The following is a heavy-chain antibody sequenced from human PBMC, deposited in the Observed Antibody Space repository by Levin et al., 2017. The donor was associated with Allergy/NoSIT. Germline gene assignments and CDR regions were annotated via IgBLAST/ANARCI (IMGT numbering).Heavy chain of an antibody. J-gene: IGHJ4*02. Sequence: PGGSLRLSCAASGFTFSSYAMSWVRQAPGKGLEWVSAISGSGGSTYYADSVKGRFTISRDNSKNTLYLQMNSLRAEDTAVYYCAKSPRFTGDDEYYFDYWGQGTLVTVSS. D-gene: IGHD7-27*01. CDR3: AKSPRFTGDDEYYFDY. V-gene: IGHV3-23*01. CDR2: ISGSGGST. CDR1: GFTFSSYA.